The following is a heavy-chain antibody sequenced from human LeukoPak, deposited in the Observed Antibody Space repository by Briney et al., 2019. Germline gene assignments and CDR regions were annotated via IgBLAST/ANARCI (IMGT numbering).Heavy chain of an antibody. J-gene: IGHJ4*02. CDR2: ISYDGSDE. D-gene: IGHD3-3*01. CDR1: GLAFSSYS. CDR3: ARDFTPEWFDIH. Sequence: GGSLRLSCVASGLAFSSYSMHWVRQAPGKGLEWVGVISYDGSDEYYTDSVKGRFTISRDNSKNTVYLQMNSLRADDTAVYYCARDFTPEWFDIHWGQGTLVAVS. V-gene: IGHV3-30*04.